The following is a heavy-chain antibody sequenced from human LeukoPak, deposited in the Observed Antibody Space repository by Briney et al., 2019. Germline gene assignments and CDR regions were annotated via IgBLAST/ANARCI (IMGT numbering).Heavy chain of an antibody. CDR2: NNTDGRTT. V-gene: IGHV3-74*01. CDR3: ARDITLTRGGRSDY. Sequence: GGSLRLSCAASGFTLSSYWMYWVRQAPGKGLVWVSRNNTDGRTTNYAESVKGRFTISRHNAKNTLYLQMTSLRAEDTAVYYCARDITLTRGGRSDYWGHGTLVTVSA. D-gene: IGHD3-10*01. J-gene: IGHJ4*01. CDR1: GFTLSSYW.